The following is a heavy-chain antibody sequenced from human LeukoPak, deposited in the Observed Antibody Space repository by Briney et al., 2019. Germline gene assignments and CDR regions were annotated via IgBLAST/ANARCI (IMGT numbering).Heavy chain of an antibody. D-gene: IGHD6-13*01. Sequence: GGSLRLSCAASGFTVSSNYMSWVRQAPGKGLEWVSVIYSGGSTYYADSVKGRFTISRDNSKNTLYLQMNSLRAEDTAVYYCARASSSAAGPPFDYWGQGTLVTVSS. J-gene: IGHJ4*02. V-gene: IGHV3-53*01. CDR2: IYSGGST. CDR3: ARASSSAAGPPFDY. CDR1: GFTVSSNY.